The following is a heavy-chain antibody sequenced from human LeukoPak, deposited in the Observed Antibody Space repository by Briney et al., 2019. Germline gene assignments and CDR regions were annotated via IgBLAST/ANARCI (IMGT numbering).Heavy chain of an antibody. J-gene: IGHJ5*02. V-gene: IGHV3-23*01. CDR2: ISGSGGST. Sequence: GGSLRLSCAASGFTFSSYAMSWVRQAPGKGLEWVSAISGSGGSTYYADSVKGRFTISRDNSKNTLYLQMNSLRAEDTAVYYCAKEQLGYCSSTSCSHTPYNWFDPWGQGTLVTVSS. CDR3: AKEQLGYCSSTSCSHTPYNWFDP. CDR1: GFTFSSYA. D-gene: IGHD2-2*01.